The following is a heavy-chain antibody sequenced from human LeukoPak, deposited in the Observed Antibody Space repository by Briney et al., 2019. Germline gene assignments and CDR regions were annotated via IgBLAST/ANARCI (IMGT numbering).Heavy chain of an antibody. J-gene: IGHJ4*02. D-gene: IGHD1-26*01. CDR2: ISGSGGST. CDR3: AKDEAGATSPYYFDY. V-gene: IGHV3-23*01. CDR1: GFTFSSYA. Sequence: PGGSLRLSCAASGFTFSSYAMSWVRQAPGKGLEWVSAISGSGGSTYYADSVKGRFTISRDNSKNTLYLQMNSLRAEDTAVYYCAKDEAGATSPYYFDYWGRGTLVTVSS.